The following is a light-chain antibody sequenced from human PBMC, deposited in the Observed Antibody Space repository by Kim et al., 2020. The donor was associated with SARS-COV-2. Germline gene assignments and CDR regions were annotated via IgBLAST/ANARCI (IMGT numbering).Light chain of an antibody. CDR2: GAS. J-gene: IGKJ1*01. CDR3: QQYGSSPQT. Sequence: EIVLTQSPGTLSLSPGEKATLSCRASQIVSSSFLAWYQQKPGQAPRLLIYGASSWATGIPDRFSGSGSGTDFTLTISSVEPEDSAVYYCQQYGSSPQTFGHGTKVDIK. V-gene: IGKV3-20*01. CDR1: QIVSSSF.